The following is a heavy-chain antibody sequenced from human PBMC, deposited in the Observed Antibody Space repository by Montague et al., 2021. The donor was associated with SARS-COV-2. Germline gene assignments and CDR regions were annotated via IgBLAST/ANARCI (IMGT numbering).Heavy chain of an antibody. D-gene: IGHD1-1*01. CDR2: INYGGGT. J-gene: IGHJ4*02. CDR3: ARGAPGY. V-gene: IGHV4-34*01. CDR1: GGSFSNYH. Sequence: SETLSLTRAVYGGSFSNYHWTWIRQSPGGGLEWIGQINYGGGTKYNPSLRSRVTISIDTSKNQFSLRLTSVTAADTAVYYCARGAPGYWGQGTLVTVSS.